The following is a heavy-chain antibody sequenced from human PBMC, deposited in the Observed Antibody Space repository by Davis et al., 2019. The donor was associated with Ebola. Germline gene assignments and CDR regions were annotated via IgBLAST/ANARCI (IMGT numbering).Heavy chain of an antibody. CDR2: INHSGTT. CDR1: GGSLRGHY. Sequence: SETLSLTCAVYGGSLRGHYWSWFRQPPGKGLEWIGEINHSGTTNYDPSLKSRVTISVDTSKNQFSLKLSSVTAADTAVYYCARGYSSGWYPFNGMDVWGQGTTVTVSS. D-gene: IGHD6-19*01. J-gene: IGHJ6*02. V-gene: IGHV4-34*01. CDR3: ARGYSSGWYPFNGMDV.